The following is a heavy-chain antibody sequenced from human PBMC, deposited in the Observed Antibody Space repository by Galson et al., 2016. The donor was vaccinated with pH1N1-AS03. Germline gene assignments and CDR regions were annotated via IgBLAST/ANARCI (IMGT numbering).Heavy chain of an antibody. CDR3: AHGPYWFDP. CDR2: IYWDDDK. Sequence: PALVKPTQTLTLTCTFSGFSLSTSGVGVGWIRQPPGKALEWLAHIYWDDDKRYSPSLKSRLTITKDTSKNQVVLTMTNMDPVDTATYYCAHGPYWFDPWGQGTLVTVSS. J-gene: IGHJ5*02. CDR1: GFSLSTSGVG. V-gene: IGHV2-5*02.